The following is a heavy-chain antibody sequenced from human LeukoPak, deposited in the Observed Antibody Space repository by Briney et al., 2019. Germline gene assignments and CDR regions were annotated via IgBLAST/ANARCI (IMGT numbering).Heavy chain of an antibody. CDR2: ISFHGNNK. CDR1: GFTFSTYG. V-gene: IGHV3-33*05. Sequence: PGGSLRLSCAGSGFTFSTYGMNWVRQAPGKGLEWVAVISFHGNNKFYEDSVKGRFTISRDNSKNTVYLQMNSLRAEDTALYYCATGEYYFDFWGQGTLVTVSS. D-gene: IGHD3-16*01. J-gene: IGHJ4*02. CDR3: ATGEYYFDF.